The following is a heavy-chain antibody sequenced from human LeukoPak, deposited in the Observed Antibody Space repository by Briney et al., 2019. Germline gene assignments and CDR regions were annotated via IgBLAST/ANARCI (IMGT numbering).Heavy chain of an antibody. CDR2: IKQDGSEK. D-gene: IGHD3-22*01. V-gene: IGHV3-7*01. J-gene: IGHJ4*02. CDR1: GFTFSSYW. CDR3: ARDLYRIVVVPHYFDY. Sequence: GGSLRLSCAASGFTFSSYWMNWVRQAPGKGLEWVANIKQDGSEKYYVDSVKGRFTISRDNAKNSLYLQMNSLRAEDTAVYYCARDLYRIVVVPHYFDYWGQGTLVTVSS.